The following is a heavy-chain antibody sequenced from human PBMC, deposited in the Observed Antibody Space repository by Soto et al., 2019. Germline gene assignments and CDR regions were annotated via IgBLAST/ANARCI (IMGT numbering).Heavy chain of an antibody. CDR2: IDPSDSYT. CDR3: ARVLSYYYDSSGYFHH. J-gene: IGHJ4*02. CDR1: GYSFTSYW. V-gene: IGHV5-10-1*01. Sequence: GESLKISCKGSGYSFTSYWISWVSQMPGKGLEWMGRIDPSDSYTNYSPSFQGHVTISADKSISTAYLQWSSLKASDTAMYYCARVLSYYYDSSGYFHHWGQGTLVTVSS. D-gene: IGHD3-22*01.